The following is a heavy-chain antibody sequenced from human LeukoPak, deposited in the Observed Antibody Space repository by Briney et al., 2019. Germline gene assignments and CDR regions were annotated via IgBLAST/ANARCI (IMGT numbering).Heavy chain of an antibody. CDR2: ISISSSYI. Sequence: PGWTLRLSLLATGLTFSSHTMNWIRLAPGKRLECVSSISISSSYIYYADSVKGRFTISRDNAKNSLYLQMNSLRAEDTAVYYCARDGPWGHSNYVYYYYGMDVWGQGTTVTVSS. D-gene: IGHD4-11*01. CDR1: GLTFSSHT. CDR3: ARDGPWGHSNYVYYYYGMDV. J-gene: IGHJ6*02. V-gene: IGHV3-21*01.